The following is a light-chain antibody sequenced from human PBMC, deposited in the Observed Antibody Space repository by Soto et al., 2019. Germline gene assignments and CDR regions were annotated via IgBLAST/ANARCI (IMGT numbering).Light chain of an antibody. Sequence: EIVLTQSPGTLSLAPGEGATLSCRASQSVKSSYLAWYQQKPGQAPRLLIFGTSNRATGIPDRFRGGGSGTDFTLTISSLEPEDFAVYYCQQYASSPGTF. J-gene: IGKJ1*01. CDR3: QQYASSPGT. V-gene: IGKV3-20*01. CDR1: QSVKSSY. CDR2: GTS.